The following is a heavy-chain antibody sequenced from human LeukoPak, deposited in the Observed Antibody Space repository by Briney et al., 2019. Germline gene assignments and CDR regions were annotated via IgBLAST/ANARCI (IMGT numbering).Heavy chain of an antibody. Sequence: PSETLSLTCTVSGGSMSSYYWSWIRQPPGKGLEWIGEINHSGSTNYNPSLKSRVTISVDTSKNQFSLKLSSVTAADTAVYYCARRAPQNCSSTSCQRSYFDYWGQGTLVTVSS. J-gene: IGHJ4*02. D-gene: IGHD2-2*01. V-gene: IGHV4-34*01. CDR2: INHSGST. CDR3: ARRAPQNCSSTSCQRSYFDY. CDR1: GGSMSSYY.